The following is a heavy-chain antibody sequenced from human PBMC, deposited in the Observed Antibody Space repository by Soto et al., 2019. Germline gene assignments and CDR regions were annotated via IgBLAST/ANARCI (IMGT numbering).Heavy chain of an antibody. CDR2: LSPNGETT. CDR1: GFTFSAYA. J-gene: IGHJ4*02. CDR3: AKSGGFSGSDHFSY. Sequence: EEQLLESGGGLVQPGGSLRLSCAASGFTFSAYAMTWVRQAPGGGLEWVSSLSPNGETTYYADSVTGRFTVSRDNSRDSLYLQMDSLRAEDTSIYFCAKSGGFSGSDHFSYWGQGTLVTVSS. D-gene: IGHD1-26*01. V-gene: IGHV3-23*01.